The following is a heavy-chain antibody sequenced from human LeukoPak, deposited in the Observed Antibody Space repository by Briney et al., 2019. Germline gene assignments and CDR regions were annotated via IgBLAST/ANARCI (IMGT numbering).Heavy chain of an antibody. Sequence: GGSLRLSCAASGFTFSGSAMHWVRQASGKGLEWVGRIRSNANSYATAYAASVKGRFTISRDDSKNTAYLQMYSLKTEDTAVYYCTRHLDYVGYYYYYMDVWGKGTTVTVSS. J-gene: IGHJ6*03. D-gene: IGHD4-17*01. V-gene: IGHV3-73*01. CDR3: TRHLDYVGYYYYYMDV. CDR2: IRSNANSYAT. CDR1: GFTFSGSA.